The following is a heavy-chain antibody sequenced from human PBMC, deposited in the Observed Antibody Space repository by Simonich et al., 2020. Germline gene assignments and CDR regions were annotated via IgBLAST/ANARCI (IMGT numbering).Heavy chain of an antibody. CDR2: IRSSSSYI. D-gene: IGHD6-19*01. CDR1: GFTFSSYS. CDR3: ARWIAVAGTGAYGMDV. Sequence: EVQLVESGGGLVKPGGSLRLSCAASGFTFSSYSMNWVRQAPGKGLEWVSSIRSSSSYIYYADSGKGRFTISRDNAKNSLYLQMNSRRAEDTAVYYCARWIAVAGTGAYGMDVWGQGTTVTVSS. J-gene: IGHJ6*02. V-gene: IGHV3-21*01.